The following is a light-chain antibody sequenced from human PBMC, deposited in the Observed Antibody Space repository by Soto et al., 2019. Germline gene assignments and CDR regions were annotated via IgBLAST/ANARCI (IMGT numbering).Light chain of an antibody. Sequence: IQMTQSPASLSSSVGDRVTITCQASQDISNYLNWYQQKPGKAPKLLIYDASNLETGVPSRFSGSGSGTDFTLTISCLQSEDFATYYCQQYYSFPITFGQGARLAIK. CDR1: QDISNY. V-gene: IGKV1-33*01. CDR2: DAS. CDR3: QQYYSFPIT. J-gene: IGKJ5*01.